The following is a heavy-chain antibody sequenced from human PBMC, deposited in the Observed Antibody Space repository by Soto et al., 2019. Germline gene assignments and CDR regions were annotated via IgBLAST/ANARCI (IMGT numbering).Heavy chain of an antibody. Sequence: PSETLYLTCGVYRGSFSGFYWRWVRQTPGGGLEWIGEINHSGTTNYNPSFQNRVTISVDKSTNNFSLKMTSVTAADAAVYYCARGRGYVYGSNFYGLDVWGRGTTVTVSS. CDR3: ARGRGYVYGSNFYGLDV. V-gene: IGHV4-34*01. CDR1: RGSFSGFY. D-gene: IGHD6-25*01. J-gene: IGHJ6*02. CDR2: INHSGTT.